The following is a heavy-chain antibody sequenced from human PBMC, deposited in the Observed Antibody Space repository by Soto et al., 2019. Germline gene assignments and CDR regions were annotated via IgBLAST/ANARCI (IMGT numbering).Heavy chain of an antibody. Sequence: GGSLSLSCTASGFTFGDYAMSWFRQAPGKGLEWVGFIRSKANGGTTEYAASVKGRFTISRDDSKSIAYLQMNSLNTEDTAVYYCTRRVLRFLEWQVWGQGTLVTVSS. J-gene: IGHJ4*02. D-gene: IGHD3-3*01. CDR3: TRRVLRFLEWQV. CDR2: IRSKANGGTT. CDR1: GFTFGDYA. V-gene: IGHV3-49*03.